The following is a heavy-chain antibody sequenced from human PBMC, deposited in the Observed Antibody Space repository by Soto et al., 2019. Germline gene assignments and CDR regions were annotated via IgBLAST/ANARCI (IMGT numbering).Heavy chain of an antibody. V-gene: IGHV3-33*01. J-gene: IGHJ4*02. CDR3: ARDRAGATPVDY. D-gene: IGHD1-26*01. Sequence: QVQLVESGGGVVQPGRSLRLSCAASGFTFSSYGMHWVRQAPGKGLEWVAVIWYDGSNKYYADSVKGRFTISRDNSKNTLYLQMNSLRAEDTAGYYCARDRAGATPVDYWGQGTLVTVSS. CDR1: GFTFSSYG. CDR2: IWYDGSNK.